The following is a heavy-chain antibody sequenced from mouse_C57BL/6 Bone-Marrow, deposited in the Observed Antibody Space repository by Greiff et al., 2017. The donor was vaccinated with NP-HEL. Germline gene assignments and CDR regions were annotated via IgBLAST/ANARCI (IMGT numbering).Heavy chain of an antibody. V-gene: IGHV1-52*01. D-gene: IGHD1-1*01. J-gene: IGHJ2*01. Sequence: QVQLKQPGAELVRPGSSVKLSCKASGYTFTSYWMHWVKQRPIQGLEWIGNIDPSDSETHYNQKFKDKATLTVEQSSSTAYMPLSSLTSDDSAVYYCARVTTVVAPHFDYWGQGTTLTVSS. CDR3: ARVTTVVAPHFDY. CDR2: IDPSDSET. CDR1: GYTFTSYW.